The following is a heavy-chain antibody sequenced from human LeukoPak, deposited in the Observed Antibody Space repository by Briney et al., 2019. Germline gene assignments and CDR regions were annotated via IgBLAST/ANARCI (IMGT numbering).Heavy chain of an antibody. CDR1: GFTFSSYA. Sequence: TGGSLRLSCAASGFTFSSYAMSWVRQAPGKGLGWVSAISGSGGSTYYADSVKGRFTISRVNSKNTLYLQMNSLRAEDTAVYYCAKDLGAQLAPPFDYWGQGTLVTVSS. J-gene: IGHJ4*02. CDR2: ISGSGGST. V-gene: IGHV3-23*01. CDR3: AKDLGAQLAPPFDY. D-gene: IGHD1-26*01.